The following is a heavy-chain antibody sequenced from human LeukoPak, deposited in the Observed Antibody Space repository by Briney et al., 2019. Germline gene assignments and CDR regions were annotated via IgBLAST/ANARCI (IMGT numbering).Heavy chain of an antibody. J-gene: IGHJ4*02. CDR3: ARTGYSSGWSLDY. Sequence: SQTLSLTCTVSGGSISSGDYYWSWIRQPPGKGLEWIGYIYYSGCTYYNPSLKSRVTISVDTSKNQFSLKLSSVTAADTAVYYCARTGYSSGWSLDYWGQGTLVTVSS. V-gene: IGHV4-30-4*08. CDR1: GGSISSGDYY. CDR2: IYYSGCT. D-gene: IGHD6-19*01.